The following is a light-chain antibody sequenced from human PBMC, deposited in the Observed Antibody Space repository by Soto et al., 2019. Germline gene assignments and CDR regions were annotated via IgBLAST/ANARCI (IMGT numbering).Light chain of an antibody. V-gene: IGKV1-12*02. CDR1: QNIGDW. CDR2: DAS. Sequence: DLQMTQSPSSVPASVGDRVTITCRASQNIGDWLAWYQQKPGKVPQLLIYDASSLQSGVPSRFTGSRSGPNFTLIISSLQPEDFATYYCQQANIFPFTFGGGTKVEIK. CDR3: QQANIFPFT. J-gene: IGKJ4*01.